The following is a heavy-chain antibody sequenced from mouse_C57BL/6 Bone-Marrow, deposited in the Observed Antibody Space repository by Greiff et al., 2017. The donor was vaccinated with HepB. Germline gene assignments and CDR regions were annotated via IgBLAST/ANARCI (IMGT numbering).Heavy chain of an antibody. Sequence: QVQLQQSGAELARPGASVKLSCKASGYTFTSYGIRWVKQRPGQGLEWIGEIYPRSGNTYYNEKFKGKSTLTADKSSSTAYMERRSLTSEDSAVYSSASSGDGYFDYWGQGTTLTVSS. V-gene: IGHV1-81*01. CDR1: GYTFTSYG. J-gene: IGHJ2*01. D-gene: IGHD2-3*01. CDR3: ASSGDGYFDY. CDR2: IYPRSGNT.